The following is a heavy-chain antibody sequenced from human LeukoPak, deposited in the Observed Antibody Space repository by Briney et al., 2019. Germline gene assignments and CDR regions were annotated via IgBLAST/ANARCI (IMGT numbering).Heavy chain of an antibody. V-gene: IGHV1-69*13. CDR3: AIWPTVSNHYFDY. D-gene: IGHD4-17*01. Sequence: SVKVSCEASGGTFSSYAISWVRQAPGQGLEWMGGIIPIFGTANYAQKFQGRVTITADESTSTAYMELSSLRSEDTAVYYCAIWPTVSNHYFDYWGQGTLVTVSS. CDR2: IIPIFGTA. J-gene: IGHJ4*02. CDR1: GGTFSSYA.